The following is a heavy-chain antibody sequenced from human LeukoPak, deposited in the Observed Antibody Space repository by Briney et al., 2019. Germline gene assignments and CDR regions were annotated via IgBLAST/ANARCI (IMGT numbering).Heavy chain of an antibody. CDR1: GFTFSNYS. V-gene: IGHV3-21*01. CDR3: ARDAGLGYYDSSGYYLDY. D-gene: IGHD3-22*01. CDR2: ISSTSGYI. J-gene: IGHJ4*02. Sequence: GGSLRLSCAASGFTFSNYSMNWVRQAPGKGLEWVSSISSTSGYIYYADSVKGRFTISRDNAKNSLYLQMNSLRAEDTAVYYCARDAGLGYYDSSGYYLDYWGQGTLVTVSS.